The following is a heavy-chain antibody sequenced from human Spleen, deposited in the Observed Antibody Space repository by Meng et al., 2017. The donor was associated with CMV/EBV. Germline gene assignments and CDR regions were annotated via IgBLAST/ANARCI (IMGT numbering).Heavy chain of an antibody. V-gene: IGHV3-74*03. J-gene: IGHJ5*02. Sequence: FIGHWMDWVRHVRGEGLMWVSDISHDGSRTAYADSVEGRFTISRDNARRTLYLQMNRLRVENTAIYYCVRDVGHPGAGSSWYKWYDPWGQGTLVTVSS. CDR1: FIGHW. CDR2: ISHDGSRT. CDR3: VRDVGHPGAGSSWYKWYDP. D-gene: IGHD6-13*01.